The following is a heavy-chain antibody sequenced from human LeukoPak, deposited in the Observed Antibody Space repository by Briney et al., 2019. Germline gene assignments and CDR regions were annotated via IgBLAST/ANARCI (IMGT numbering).Heavy chain of an antibody. J-gene: IGHJ4*02. CDR3: ARVGGDSSGYYPDY. CDR1: GFTFSSCH. D-gene: IGHD3-22*01. Sequence: GGSLRLSCAASGFTFSSCHMKWVRQAPGKGLEWLSYISSSSSAIYYADSVKGRFTISRDNAKNSLYLQMKSLRAEDTAVYYCARVGGDSSGYYPDYWGQGTLVTVSS. CDR2: ISSSSSAI. V-gene: IGHV3-48*01.